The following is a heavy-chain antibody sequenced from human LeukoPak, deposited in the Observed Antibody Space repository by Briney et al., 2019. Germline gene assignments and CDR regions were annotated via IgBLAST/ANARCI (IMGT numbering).Heavy chain of an antibody. CDR3: ARTYYDFWSGPDVDV. Sequence: GGSLRLSCAASGFTFSSYSMNWVRQAPGKGLEWVSYISSSSSTIYYADSVKGRFTTSRDNAKNSLYLQMNSLRAEDTAVYYCARTYYDFWSGPDVDVWGKGTTVTVSS. D-gene: IGHD3-3*01. CDR2: ISSSSSTI. CDR1: GFTFSSYS. J-gene: IGHJ6*04. V-gene: IGHV3-48*04.